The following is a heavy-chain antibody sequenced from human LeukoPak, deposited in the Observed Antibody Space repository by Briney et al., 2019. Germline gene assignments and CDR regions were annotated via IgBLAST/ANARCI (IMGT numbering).Heavy chain of an antibody. CDR2: ISYDGSNK. D-gene: IGHD3-22*01. Sequence: GRSLRLSCAASGFTFSSYGMHWVRQAAGKGLEWVAVISYDGSNKYYADSVKGRFTISRDNSKNTLYLQMNSLRAEDTAVYYCAKDLYDSEAGEVDYWGQGTLVTVSS. J-gene: IGHJ4*02. CDR3: AKDLYDSEAGEVDY. V-gene: IGHV3-30*18. CDR1: GFTFSSYG.